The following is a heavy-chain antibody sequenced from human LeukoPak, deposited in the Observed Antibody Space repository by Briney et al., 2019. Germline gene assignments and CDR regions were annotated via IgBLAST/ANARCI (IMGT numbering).Heavy chain of an antibody. Sequence: ASVKVSCKASGGTFSSYAISWVRQAPGQGLEWMGGIIPIFGTANYAQKFQGRVTIIADTSTSTVYMEVRRLTSENTAVYYCARALRTVNDAFDVWGQGTMVTVSS. CDR3: ARALRTVNDAFDV. J-gene: IGHJ3*01. CDR2: IIPIFGTA. D-gene: IGHD4-17*01. CDR1: GGTFSSYA. V-gene: IGHV1-69*06.